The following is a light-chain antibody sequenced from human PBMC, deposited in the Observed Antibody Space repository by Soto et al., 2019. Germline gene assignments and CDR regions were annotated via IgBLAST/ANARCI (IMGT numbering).Light chain of an antibody. CDR1: QSVPSIY. CDR3: QHYGSAPPKYT. Sequence: EIVLTQSPGTLSLSPGESATLSCRASQSVPSIYLAWYQQKPGQAPRFLIYAASSRATGIPDRFSGSGSGTDFALTISRLETEDFAVYYCQHYGSAPPKYTFGQGTKVDIK. CDR2: AAS. V-gene: IGKV3-20*01. J-gene: IGKJ2*01.